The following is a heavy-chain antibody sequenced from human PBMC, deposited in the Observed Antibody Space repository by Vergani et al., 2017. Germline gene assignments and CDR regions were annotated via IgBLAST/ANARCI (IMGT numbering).Heavy chain of an antibody. V-gene: IGHV3-53*01. CDR2: IYSGGST. D-gene: IGHD3-10*01. Sequence: EVQLVESGGGLVQPGGSLRLSCAASGFTVSSNYMSWVRQAPGKGLEWVSVIYSGGSTYYADSVKGRFTISRDNSKNTLYLQMNSLRAEDTAVYYCARDKRGRLLWFGGYYFDYWGQGTLDTVSS. CDR1: GFTVSSNY. CDR3: ARDKRGRLLWFGGYYFDY. J-gene: IGHJ4*02.